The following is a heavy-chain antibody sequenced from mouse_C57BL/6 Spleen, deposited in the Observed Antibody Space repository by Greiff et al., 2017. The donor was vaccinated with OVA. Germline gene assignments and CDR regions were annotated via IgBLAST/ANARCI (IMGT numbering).Heavy chain of an antibody. Sequence: EVHLVESGGDLVKPGGSLTLSCAASGFTFSSYGMSWVRQTPDKRLEWVATISSGGSYTYYPDSVKGRFTISRDNAKNTLYLQMSSLKSEDTAMYYCARLYGNYDWYFDVWGTGTTVTVSS. CDR3: ARLYGNYDWYFDV. CDR1: GFTFSSYG. CDR2: ISSGGSYT. J-gene: IGHJ1*03. V-gene: IGHV5-6*01. D-gene: IGHD2-1*01.